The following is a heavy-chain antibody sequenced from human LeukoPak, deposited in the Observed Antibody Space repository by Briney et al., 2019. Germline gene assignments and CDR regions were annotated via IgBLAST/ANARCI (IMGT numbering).Heavy chain of an antibody. D-gene: IGHD4-23*01. CDR3: ARAESLYGGNLAAAFDI. CDR2: ISAYNGNT. V-gene: IGHV1-18*01. J-gene: IGHJ3*02. CDR1: GYTFPRYV. Sequence: ASVKVSCKASGYTFPRYVIRWVRQAAPRGRDWMGWISAYNGNTNYEQKFQGRVTMTTDTSTSTAYMELRSLRSDDTALYYCARAESLYGGNLAAAFDIWGQGTMVTVSS.